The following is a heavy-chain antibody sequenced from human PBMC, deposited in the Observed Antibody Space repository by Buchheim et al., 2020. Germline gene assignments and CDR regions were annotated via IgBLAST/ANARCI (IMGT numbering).Heavy chain of an antibody. Sequence: QVQLVESGGGAVQPGRSLRLSCAASGFTFSSYGMHWVRQAPGKGLEWVAVIWYDGSNKYYADSVKGRFTISRDNSKNTLYLQMNSLRAEDTAVYYCARAFLYYYDSSGYIDYWGQGTL. CDR3: ARAFLYYYDSSGYIDY. V-gene: IGHV3-33*01. D-gene: IGHD3-22*01. CDR2: IWYDGSNK. CDR1: GFTFSSYG. J-gene: IGHJ4*02.